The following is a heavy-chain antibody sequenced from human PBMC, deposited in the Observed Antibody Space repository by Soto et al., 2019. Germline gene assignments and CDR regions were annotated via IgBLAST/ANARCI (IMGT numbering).Heavy chain of an antibody. D-gene: IGHD3-3*01. CDR3: AHSWDYDFWSGYYTGAVFDY. CDR1: GFSLSTSGVG. J-gene: IGHJ4*02. V-gene: IGHV2-5*02. Sequence: SGPTLVNPTQTLTLTCTFSGFSLSTSGVGVGWIRQPPGKALEWLALIYWDDDKRYSPSLKSRLTITKDTSKNQVVLTMTNMDPVDTATYYCAHSWDYDFWSGYYTGAVFDYWGQGTLVTVSS. CDR2: IYWDDDK.